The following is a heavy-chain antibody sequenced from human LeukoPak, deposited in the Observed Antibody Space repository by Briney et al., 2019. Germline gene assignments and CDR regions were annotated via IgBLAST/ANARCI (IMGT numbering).Heavy chain of an antibody. CDR1: GFTFSSYW. V-gene: IGHV3-7*01. Sequence: PGGSLRLSCAASGFTFSSYWMSWVRQAPGKGLEWVANINEDGSEKYYVDSVKGRFTISRDNAKNSLYLQMNSLRAEDTAVYYCAREGRYYGSGSYPYWGQGTLVTVSS. J-gene: IGHJ4*02. D-gene: IGHD3-10*01. CDR2: INEDGSEK. CDR3: AREGRYYGSGSYPY.